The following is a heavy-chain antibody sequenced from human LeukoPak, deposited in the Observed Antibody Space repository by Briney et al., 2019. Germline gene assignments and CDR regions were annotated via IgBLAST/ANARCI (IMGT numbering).Heavy chain of an antibody. CDR2: IWYDGSNK. CDR1: GFTFSSYG. CDR3: ARRGSYSFYYYYGMDV. Sequence: GESLRLSCAASGFTFSSYGMHWVRQAPGKGLEWVAVIWYDGSNKYYADSVKGRFTISRDNSKNTLYLQMNSLRAEDTAVYYCARRGSYSFYYYYGMDVWGQGTTVTVSS. D-gene: IGHD1-26*01. V-gene: IGHV3-33*01. J-gene: IGHJ6*02.